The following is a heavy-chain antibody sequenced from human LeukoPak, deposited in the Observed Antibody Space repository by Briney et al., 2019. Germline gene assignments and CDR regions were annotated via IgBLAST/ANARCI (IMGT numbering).Heavy chain of an antibody. J-gene: IGHJ6*02. CDR1: GFAFDDYA. D-gene: IGHD1-20*01. CDR2: LSWNSGSI. CDR3: AKDVLTATTFDSGMNV. Sequence: GGSLRLSCAASGFAFDDYAMHWVRQAPGKGLEWVSGLSWNSGSIGYADSVKGRFTISRDNAKNSLYLQMNSLRAEDTALYYCAKDVLTATTFDSGMNVWGHGTTVTVSS. V-gene: IGHV3-9*01.